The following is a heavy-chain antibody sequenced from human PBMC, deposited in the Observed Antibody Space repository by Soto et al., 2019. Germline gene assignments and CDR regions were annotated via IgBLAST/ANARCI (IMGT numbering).Heavy chain of an antibody. Sequence: EVPLVESGGGLVQPGGSLRLSCAASGFTFSTYDLHWVRQASGKGLEWVSTIRTAGDPYYPGSVKGRFTVSRENAKNSLYLQMNSLRAGDTAVYYCARAARSGGIDFWGQGTLVTVSS. V-gene: IGHV3-13*05. CDR1: GFTFSTYD. CDR2: IRTAGDP. CDR3: ARAARSGGIDF. J-gene: IGHJ4*02.